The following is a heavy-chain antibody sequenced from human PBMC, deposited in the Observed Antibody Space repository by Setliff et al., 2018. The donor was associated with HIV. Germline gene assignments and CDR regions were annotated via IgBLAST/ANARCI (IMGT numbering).Heavy chain of an antibody. J-gene: IGHJ6*03. CDR1: GASIGSSHFY. D-gene: IGHD5-18*01. Sequence: SETLSLTCSVSGASIGSSHFYWGWIRQPPGKGLEWVASIYYNGSPFYNPSLKSRVTISVDTSKNQFSLNLSSVTAADTAVYYCARHCGYSPGQICYYYLDIWGKGTTVTVSS. V-gene: IGHV4-39*01. CDR2: IYYNGSP. CDR3: ARHCGYSPGQICYYYLDI.